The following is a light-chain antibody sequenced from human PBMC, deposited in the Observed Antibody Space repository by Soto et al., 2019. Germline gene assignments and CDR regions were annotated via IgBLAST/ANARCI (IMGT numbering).Light chain of an antibody. CDR3: QQYNNWPPVT. Sequence: EIVMTQSPATLSVSPGERATLSCRASQSVSSNLAWYQQKPGQAPRLLIYGASTRATGIPARCSGSGSGTEFTLTISSLQSEDCAVYYCQQYNNWPPVTFGQGTKLEIK. CDR2: GAS. CDR1: QSVSSN. J-gene: IGKJ2*01. V-gene: IGKV3-15*01.